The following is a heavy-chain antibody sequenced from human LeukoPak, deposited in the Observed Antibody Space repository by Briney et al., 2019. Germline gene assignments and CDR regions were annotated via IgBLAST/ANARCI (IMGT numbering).Heavy chain of an antibody. CDR2: INVGNGDT. V-gene: IGHV1-3*01. D-gene: IGHD2-2*01. CDR1: GYSFTSYA. J-gene: IGHJ3*02. Sequence: ASVKVSCKASGYSFTSYAMHWARQAPGQRLEWMGWINVGNGDTKYSQKFQGRVTITRDTSASTAYMEPSSLRSEDTAVYYCARVSYASGAFDIWGQGTTVTVSS. CDR3: ARVSYASGAFDI.